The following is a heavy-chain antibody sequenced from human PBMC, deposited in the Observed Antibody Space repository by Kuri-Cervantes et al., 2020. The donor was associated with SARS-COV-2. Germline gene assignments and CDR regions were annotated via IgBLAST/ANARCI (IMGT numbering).Heavy chain of an antibody. CDR2: INPAGGDT. Sequence: ASVKVSCKASGYTFINYYMHWVRQAPGQRLEWMGMINPAGGDTNYAQKFQGRVTVTRDTSTRTVYMELTSLRSEDTAIYYCTRAGDIVVVPYYGMDVWGQGTTVTVSS. CDR1: GYTFINYY. D-gene: IGHD2-15*01. CDR3: TRAGDIVVVPYYGMDV. V-gene: IGHV1-46*03. J-gene: IGHJ6*02.